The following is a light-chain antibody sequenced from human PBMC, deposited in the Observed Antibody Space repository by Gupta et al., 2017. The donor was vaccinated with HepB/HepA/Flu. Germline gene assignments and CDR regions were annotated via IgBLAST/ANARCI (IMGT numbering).Light chain of an antibody. CDR2: QDT. V-gene: IGLV3-1*01. CDR3: QAWDTNTAV. Sequence: SYELTQPPSMSVSPGQTARITCSGNKLGDKYVWWYQQKPGQSPRLVIYQDTKRPSGIPERFSGSNSGNTATLTISGTQTMDEADYYCQAWDTNTAVFGGGTMLTVL. J-gene: IGLJ2*01. CDR1: KLGDKY.